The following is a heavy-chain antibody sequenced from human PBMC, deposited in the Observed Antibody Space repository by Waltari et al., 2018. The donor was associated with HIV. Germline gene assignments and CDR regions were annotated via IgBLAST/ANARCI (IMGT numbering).Heavy chain of an antibody. Sequence: QVPLVESGGGVVPPGTSMTLSCAGSGFTFSNFAIHWVRQSTGKGLEWLAVFWSDGAEISYADSVKGRFTVSKDSSQKTLYLHLTSLRAEDTALYYCARGYSSSRWIPLYHWGRGTLVTVSS. CDR3: ARGYSSSRWIPLYH. D-gene: IGHD6-6*01. J-gene: IGHJ4*02. V-gene: IGHV3-33*01. CDR1: GFTFSNFA. CDR2: FWSDGAEI.